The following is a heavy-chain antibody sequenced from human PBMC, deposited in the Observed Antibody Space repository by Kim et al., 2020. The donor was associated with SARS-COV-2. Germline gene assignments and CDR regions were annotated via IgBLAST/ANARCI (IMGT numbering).Heavy chain of an antibody. V-gene: IGHV3-30*03. D-gene: IGHD3-22*01. Sequence: GGSLRLSCAASGFTFSSYGMHWVRQAPGKGLEWVAIISYDGSDKYYADSVKGRFTISRDNSQNTLYLQMNSLRTEDTAVYYCARNTYYYDASGYDYAHWGQGTLVTVSS. CDR1: GFTFSSYG. CDR2: ISYDGSDK. J-gene: IGHJ4*02. CDR3: ARNTYYYDASGYDYAH.